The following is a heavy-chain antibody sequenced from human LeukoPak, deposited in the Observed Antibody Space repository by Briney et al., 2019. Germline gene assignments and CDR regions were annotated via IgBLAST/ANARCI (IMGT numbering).Heavy chain of an antibody. Sequence: GGSLRLSCAASGVTFSAYAMSCVSQARGRGLGWVSVIYSGGSTNYADSVKGRLTTSRDNSKNTLYLQMNSLRAEDTAVYYCARDTGRGCGGGCYPLAFDIWGQGTMVTVSS. J-gene: IGHJ3*02. CDR1: GVTFSAYA. V-gene: IGHV3-53*01. D-gene: IGHD2-21*02. CDR2: IYSGGST. CDR3: ARDTGRGCGGGCYPLAFDI.